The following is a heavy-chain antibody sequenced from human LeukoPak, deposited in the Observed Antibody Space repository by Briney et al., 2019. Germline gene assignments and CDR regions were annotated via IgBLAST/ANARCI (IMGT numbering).Heavy chain of an antibody. CDR2: IYYSGST. Sequence: PSETLSLTCTVSGGSMSSSSYYWGWIRQPPGKGLERIGSIYYSGSTCYNPSLKSRVTISVDTSKNQFSLKLSSVTAADTAVYYCAREVGYSGYDRNYYYYYHMDVWGKGTTVTVSS. V-gene: IGHV4-39*07. CDR1: GGSMSSSSYY. CDR3: AREVGYSGYDRNYYYYYHMDV. J-gene: IGHJ6*03. D-gene: IGHD5-12*01.